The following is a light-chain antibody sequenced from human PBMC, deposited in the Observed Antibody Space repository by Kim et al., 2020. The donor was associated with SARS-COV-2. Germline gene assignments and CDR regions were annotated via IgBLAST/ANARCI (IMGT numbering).Light chain of an antibody. CDR3: QQRINWPLT. CDR1: QSVSSY. CDR2: DTS. V-gene: IGKV3-11*01. Sequence: EIVLTQSPATLSLSPGERATLSCRASQSVSSYLAWYQQKPGQAPRLLIYDTSNRATGIPAKFSGSGSGTDFTLTISSLDPEDFAVYYCQQRINWPLTFGGGTKVDIK. J-gene: IGKJ4*01.